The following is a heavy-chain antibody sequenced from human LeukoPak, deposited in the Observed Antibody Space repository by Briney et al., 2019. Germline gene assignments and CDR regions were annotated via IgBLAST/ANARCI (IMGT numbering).Heavy chain of an antibody. V-gene: IGHV1-46*01. D-gene: IGHD2-15*01. Sequence: ASVKVSCKASGYTFTSYYMHWVRQAPGQGLEWMGIINPSGGSTSYAQKFQGRVTMTRDTSTSTVYMELSSLRSEDTAVYYCARGHCRGGSCPNWFDPWGQGTLVTVSS. CDR1: GYTFTSYY. CDR2: INPSGGST. J-gene: IGHJ5*02. CDR3: ARGHCRGGSCPNWFDP.